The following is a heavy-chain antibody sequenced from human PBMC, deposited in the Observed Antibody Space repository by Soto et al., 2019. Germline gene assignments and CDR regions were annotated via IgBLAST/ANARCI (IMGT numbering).Heavy chain of an antibody. CDR1: GFTFSSYG. J-gene: IGHJ3*02. Sequence: QVQLVESGGGVVQPGRSLRLSCAASGFTFSSYGMHWVRQAPGKGLEWVAVISYDGSNKYYADSVKGRFTISRDNSKNTLYLQMNSLRGEDTAVYYCAKDSGEGYYDSSGYYRNDAFDIWGQGTMVTVSS. CDR2: ISYDGSNK. V-gene: IGHV3-30*18. D-gene: IGHD3-22*01. CDR3: AKDSGEGYYDSSGYYRNDAFDI.